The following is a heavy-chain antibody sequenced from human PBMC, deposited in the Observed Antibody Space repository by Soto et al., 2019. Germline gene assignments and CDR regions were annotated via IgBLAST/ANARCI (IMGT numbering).Heavy chain of an antibody. Sequence: EVQLLESGGGLVQPGGSLRLSCAASGFTFSSYAMSWVRQAPGKGLEWVSAISGSGGSTYYADSVKGRFTISRDNSKNTLYLQMNSLRAEDTAVYYCAKDGGEWLAPRYWLDPWGQGTLVTVSS. D-gene: IGHD6-19*01. CDR3: AKDGGEWLAPRYWLDP. J-gene: IGHJ5*02. CDR1: GFTFSSYA. V-gene: IGHV3-23*01. CDR2: ISGSGGST.